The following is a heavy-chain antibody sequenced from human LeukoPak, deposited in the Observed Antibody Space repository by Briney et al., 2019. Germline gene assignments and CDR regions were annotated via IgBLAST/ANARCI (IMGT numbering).Heavy chain of an antibody. D-gene: IGHD2-21*02. CDR2: IYYSGST. CDR1: GGSISSSSYY. V-gene: IGHV4-39*01. CDR3: ARLGIGLLDY. Sequence: SETLSLTCTVSGGSISSSSYYWGWIRQPPGKGLEWIGSIYYSGSTHYNPSLKSRVTISVDTSKNQFSLKLSSVTAADTAVYYCARLGIGLLDYWGQGTLVTASS. J-gene: IGHJ4*02.